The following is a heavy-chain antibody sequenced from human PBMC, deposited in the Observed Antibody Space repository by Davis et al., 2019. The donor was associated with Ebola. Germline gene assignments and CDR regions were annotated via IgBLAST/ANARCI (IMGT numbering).Heavy chain of an antibody. CDR3: ARGFTTDYYYYGMDV. D-gene: IGHD1-26*01. CDR1: GYTFTSYG. V-gene: IGHV1-18*01. J-gene: IGHJ6*02. CDR2: ISAYNGNT. Sequence: AASVKVSCKASGYTFTSYGISWVRQAPGQGLEWMGWISAYNGNTNYAQKLQGRVTMTTDTSTSTAYMELRSLRSEDTAVYYCARGFTTDYYYYGMDVWGQGTTVTVSS.